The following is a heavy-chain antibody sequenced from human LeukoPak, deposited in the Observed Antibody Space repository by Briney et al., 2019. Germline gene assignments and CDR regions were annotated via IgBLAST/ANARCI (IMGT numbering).Heavy chain of an antibody. D-gene: IGHD3-10*01. CDR2: IIPIFGTA. CDR1: GGTFSSYA. V-gene: IGHV1-69*13. Sequence: ASVKVSCKASGGTFSSYAISRVRQAPGQGLEWMGGIIPIFGTANYAQKFQGRVTITADESTSTAYMELSSLRSEDTAVYYCARDRTMVRALPIEELRKLGSDGMDVWGKGTTVTVSS. CDR3: ARDRTMVRALPIEELRKLGSDGMDV. J-gene: IGHJ6*04.